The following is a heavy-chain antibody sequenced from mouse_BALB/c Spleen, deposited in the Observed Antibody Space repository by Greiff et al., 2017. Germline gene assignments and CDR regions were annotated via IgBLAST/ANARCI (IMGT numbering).Heavy chain of an antibody. CDR1: GYAFTSYN. V-gene: IGHV1S135*01. CDR3: ARRRDGFITTFDY. D-gene: IGHD1-2*01. J-gene: IGHJ2*01. Sequence: VQLQQSGPELVKPGASVKVSCKASGYAFTSYNMYWVKQSHGKSLEWIGYIDPYNGGTSYNQKFKGKATLTVDKSSSTAYMHLNSLTSEDSAVYYCARRRDGFITTFDYWGQGTTLTVSS. CDR2: IDPYNGGT.